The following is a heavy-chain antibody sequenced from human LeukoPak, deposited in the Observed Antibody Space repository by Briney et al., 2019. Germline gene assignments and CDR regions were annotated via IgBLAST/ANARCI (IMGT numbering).Heavy chain of an antibody. J-gene: IGHJ4*02. CDR3: ARANFLYCSSSTCLFDY. CDR2: ITPDNGGT. Sequence: ASVKVSCKASGYILTGQYIHWVRQAPGQGLEWMGWITPDNGGTNYAQKFQGRVTMTRDTSISTAHMEVSRLRSDDTAVYYCARANFLYCSSSTCLFDYWGQGTLVTVSS. D-gene: IGHD2-2*01. V-gene: IGHV1-2*02. CDR1: GYILTGQY.